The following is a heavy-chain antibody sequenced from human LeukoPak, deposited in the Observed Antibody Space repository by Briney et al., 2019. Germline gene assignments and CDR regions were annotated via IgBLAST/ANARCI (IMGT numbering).Heavy chain of an antibody. Sequence: SETLSLTCTVSGGSISSYYWSWIRQPPGKGLEWTGYIYYSGSTNYNPSLKSRVTISVDTSKNQFSLKLSSVTAADTAVYYCARAAPNQYYYDSRDFDYWGQGTLVTVSS. CDR3: ARAAPNQYYYDSRDFDY. J-gene: IGHJ4*02. V-gene: IGHV4-59*01. CDR2: IYYSGST. CDR1: GGSISSYY. D-gene: IGHD3-22*01.